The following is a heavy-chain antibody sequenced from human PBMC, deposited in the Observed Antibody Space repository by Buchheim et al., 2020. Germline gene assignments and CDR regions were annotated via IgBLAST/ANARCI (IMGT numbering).Heavy chain of an antibody. CDR3: AKDRSSRSYKSPSGD. D-gene: IGHD3-10*01. V-gene: IGHV3-30*18. Sequence: QVQLVESGGGVVQPGRSLRLSCTASGFSFSIYGMHWVRQAPGKGLEWLAFISHDENTNYYIDSVKGRFTISRDNSKNTLYLQMNSLRSEDTAVYYCAKDRSSRSYKSPSGDWGPGTL. CDR2: ISHDENTN. J-gene: IGHJ4*02. CDR1: GFSFSIYG.